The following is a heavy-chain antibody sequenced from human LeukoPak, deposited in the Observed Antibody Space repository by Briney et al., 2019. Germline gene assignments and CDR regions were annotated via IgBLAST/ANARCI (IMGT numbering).Heavy chain of an antibody. CDR2: INPNSGGT. D-gene: IGHD3-10*01. V-gene: IGHV1-2*02. CDR1: GYTFTAYY. J-gene: IGHJ4*02. Sequence: ASVKVSFKASGYTFTAYYIHWLRQAPGQGLEWMGWINPNSGGTKYAQKFQGRVTMTRDTSISTAYMDLSSLGSDDTAVYYCARDSRGAYNFDFWGQGTLVTVSS. CDR3: ARDSRGAYNFDF.